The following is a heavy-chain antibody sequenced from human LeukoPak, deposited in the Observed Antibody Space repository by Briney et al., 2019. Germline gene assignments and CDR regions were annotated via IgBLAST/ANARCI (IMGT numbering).Heavy chain of an antibody. V-gene: IGHV3-43*02. CDR3: AKITMTSRDGSNYPWDY. CDR2: ISGDGGKT. Sequence: TGGSLRLSCAASGFTFDDYAMHWVRQAPGKGLEWVSVISGDGGKTHYADSVRGRFTISRDNSKNSLYLEMNSLRIEDTAFYYCAKITMTSRDGSNYPWDYWGQGTLVTVSS. J-gene: IGHJ4*02. D-gene: IGHD5-24*01. CDR1: GFTFDDYA.